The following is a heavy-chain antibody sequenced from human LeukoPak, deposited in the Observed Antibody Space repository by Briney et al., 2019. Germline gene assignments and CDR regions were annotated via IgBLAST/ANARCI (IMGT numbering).Heavy chain of an antibody. D-gene: IGHD3-3*01. CDR2: MNPNSGNT. CDR3: ARRAYDFWSGYPIHFDY. J-gene: IGHJ4*02. V-gene: IGHV1-8*03. Sequence: ASVKVSCKASGYTFTSYDINWVRQATGQGLEWMGWMNPNSGNTGYAQKFQGGVTITRNTSISTAYMELSSLRSEDTAVYYCARRAYDFWSGYPIHFDYWGQGTLVTVSS. CDR1: GYTFTSYD.